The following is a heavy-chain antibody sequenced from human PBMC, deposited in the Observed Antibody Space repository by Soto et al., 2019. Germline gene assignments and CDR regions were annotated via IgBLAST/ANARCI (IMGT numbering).Heavy chain of an antibody. J-gene: IGHJ6*02. CDR2: VHPSGST. V-gene: IGHV4-34*01. Sequence: PSGTLSLTCAVVSACLGDHYWAWIRQSPDKGLEWIGEVHPSGSTDYSPSLKSRLTLSLDTSKNQFSLKVASVTAADTAVYFCARGKPSGYRFGPRNFFYYGLDVWGPGTTVTVS. CDR1: SACLGDHY. CDR3: ARGKPSGYRFGPRNFFYYGLDV. D-gene: IGHD5-18*01.